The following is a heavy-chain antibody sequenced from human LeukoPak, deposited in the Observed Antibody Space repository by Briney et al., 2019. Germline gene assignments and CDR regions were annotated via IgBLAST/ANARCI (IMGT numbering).Heavy chain of an antibody. D-gene: IGHD6-19*01. Sequence: GGSLRLSCAASGFTFSSYWMSWVRQAPGKGLEWVANIKQDGSEKYYVDSVKGRFTIPRDNAKNSLYLQMNSLRAEDTAVYYCARVGYEIAVVKGALDCWGQGTLVTVSS. CDR1: GFTFSSYW. J-gene: IGHJ4*02. CDR2: IKQDGSEK. CDR3: ARVGYEIAVVKGALDC. V-gene: IGHV3-7*01.